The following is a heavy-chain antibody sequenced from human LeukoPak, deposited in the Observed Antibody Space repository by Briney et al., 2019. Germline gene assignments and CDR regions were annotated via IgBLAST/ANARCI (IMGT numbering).Heavy chain of an antibody. Sequence: GGSLRLSCAASGFTFSSYAMHWVRQAPGEGLEWAAVISYDGSNKYYADSVKGRFTISRDNSKNTLYLQMNSLRAEDTAVYYCARGGIVVVVAAEFDPWGQGTLVTVSS. CDR1: GFTFSSYA. CDR2: ISYDGSNK. CDR3: ARGGIVVVVAAEFDP. J-gene: IGHJ5*02. V-gene: IGHV3-30-3*01. D-gene: IGHD2-15*01.